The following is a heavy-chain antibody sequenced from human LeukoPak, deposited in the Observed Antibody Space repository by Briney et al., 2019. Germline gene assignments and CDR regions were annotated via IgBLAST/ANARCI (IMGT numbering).Heavy chain of an antibody. D-gene: IGHD6-13*01. CDR2: ISASGSPT. Sequence: PGGSLRLSCAAYGFTFSSFAMTWVRQAPGKRLKWVSLISASGSPTYYADSVKGRFTISRDNSKNTLYLQMNSLTADDTSVYYFAKGRGSWPCYFDYWGQGTLVTVSS. V-gene: IGHV3-23*01. J-gene: IGHJ4*02. CDR1: GFTFSSFA. CDR3: AKGRGSWPCYFDY.